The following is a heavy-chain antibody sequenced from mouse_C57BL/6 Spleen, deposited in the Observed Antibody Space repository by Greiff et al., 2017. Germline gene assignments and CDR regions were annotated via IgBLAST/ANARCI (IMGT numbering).Heavy chain of an antibody. V-gene: IGHV14-4*01. CDR1: GFNIKDDY. Sequence: EVQLVESGAELVRPGASVKLSCTASGFNIKDDYMHWVKQRPEQGLEWIGWIDPENGDTEYASKFQGKATITADTSSNTAYLQLSSLTSEDTAVYYCTPLGPPFDYWGQGTTLTVSS. CDR2: IDPENGDT. CDR3: TPLGPPFDY. D-gene: IGHD4-1*01. J-gene: IGHJ2*01.